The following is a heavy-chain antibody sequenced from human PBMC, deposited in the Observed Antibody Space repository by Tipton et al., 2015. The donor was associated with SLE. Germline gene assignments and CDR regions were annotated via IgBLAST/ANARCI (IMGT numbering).Heavy chain of an antibody. CDR1: GDSGDSISSYY. J-gene: IGHJ5*02. Sequence: TLSLTCTVSGDSGDSISSYYWSWIRQSPETGLEWIGYVYYTGSTNYNPSLKSRVTMAIDTSKNQFSLRLSSVTAADTAVYFCAKGYCSSASCYWSVFDPWGQGTLVTVSS. V-gene: IGHV4-59*01. CDR2: VYYTGST. CDR3: AKGYCSSASCYWSVFDP. D-gene: IGHD2-2*01.